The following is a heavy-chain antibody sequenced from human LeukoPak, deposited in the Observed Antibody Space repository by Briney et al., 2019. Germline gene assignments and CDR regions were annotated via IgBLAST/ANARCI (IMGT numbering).Heavy chain of an antibody. J-gene: IGHJ3*02. V-gene: IGHV3-21*01. D-gene: IGHD1-26*01. CDR3: ARDLARSNDAFDI. Sequence: PGGSLRLSCAASGFTFSNFGMNWVRQAPGKGLEWVSSISSSSSYIYNAASVKGLFTIFRAYAKNSLYLQMNSLRAEDTAVYYCARDLARSNDAFDIWGQGTMVTVSS. CDR2: ISSSSSYI. CDR1: GFTFSNFG.